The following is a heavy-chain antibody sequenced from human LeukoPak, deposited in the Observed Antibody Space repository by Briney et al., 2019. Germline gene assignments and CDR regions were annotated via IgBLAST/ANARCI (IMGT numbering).Heavy chain of an antibody. D-gene: IGHD3-9*01. Sequence: GGSLRLSCAASVFTFSSYSMNWVRQAPGKGLEWVSYISSSSSTIYYADSVKGRFTISRDNAKNSLYLQMNSLRAEDTAVYYCARDGYYDILTGYYKGYGMDVWGQGTTVTVSS. CDR3: ARDGYYDILTGYYKGYGMDV. CDR1: VFTFSSYS. V-gene: IGHV3-48*01. CDR2: ISSSSSTI. J-gene: IGHJ6*02.